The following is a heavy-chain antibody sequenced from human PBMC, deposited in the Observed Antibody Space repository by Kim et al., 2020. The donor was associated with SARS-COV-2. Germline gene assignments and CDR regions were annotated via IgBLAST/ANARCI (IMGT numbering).Heavy chain of an antibody. Sequence: TNYNPSLKTRLTVTLDTAKNQFSLRLTSVSAADTAVYFCAGGRGAADPWGQGILVTVSS. CDR2: T. CDR3: AGGRGAADP. J-gene: IGHJ5*02. D-gene: IGHD3-16*01. V-gene: IGHV4-34*01.